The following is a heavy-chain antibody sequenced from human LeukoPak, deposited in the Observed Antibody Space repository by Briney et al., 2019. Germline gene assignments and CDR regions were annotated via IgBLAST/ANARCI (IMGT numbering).Heavy chain of an antibody. CDR1: GFAFSNQA. CDR2: ISDSGDIT. Sequence: QPGGSLRLSCAASGFAFSNQAMGWVRQASGKGLEWVSVISDSGDITYYADSVKGRFTISRDNSKSTLFLQMNSLRAEDTAVYYCAKDARRTSGWRFFDYWGQGTLVTVSS. CDR3: AKDARRTSGWRFFDY. V-gene: IGHV3-23*01. J-gene: IGHJ4*02. D-gene: IGHD6-19*01.